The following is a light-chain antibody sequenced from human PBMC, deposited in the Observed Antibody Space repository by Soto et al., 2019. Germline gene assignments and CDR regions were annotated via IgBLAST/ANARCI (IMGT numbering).Light chain of an antibody. Sequence: IVLTQSPDTLSLSAGERATLSCRASQRVSSSYLAWYQQKPGQAPRLFIYGASSRATGIPDRFSGSGSGTDFTLTISRLEPEDFAVYYCQQYGSSPPWTFGQGTKVDI. CDR3: QQYGSSPPWT. CDR2: GAS. CDR1: QRVSSSY. V-gene: IGKV3-20*01. J-gene: IGKJ1*01.